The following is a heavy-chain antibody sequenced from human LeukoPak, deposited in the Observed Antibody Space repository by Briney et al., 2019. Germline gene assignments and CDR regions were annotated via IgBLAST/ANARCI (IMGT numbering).Heavy chain of an antibody. J-gene: IGHJ4*02. CDR3: ARQTRDGSGSRGYFFDF. CDR2: IYPGDSDT. V-gene: IGHV5-51*01. D-gene: IGHD3-10*01. CDR1: GYSFTHNW. Sequence: GESLKISCKGSGYSFTHNWLGWVRQMPGKGLEWMGIIYPGDSDTRYSPSFEGQVTISVDKSSSTAYLQWSSLKASDTAMYYCARQTRDGSGSRGYFFDFRGQGTLVTVSS.